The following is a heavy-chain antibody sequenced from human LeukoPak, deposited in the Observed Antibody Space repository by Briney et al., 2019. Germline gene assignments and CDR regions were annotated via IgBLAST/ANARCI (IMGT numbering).Heavy chain of an antibody. D-gene: IGHD1-7*01. CDR2: IKQDGNKK. Sequence: GGSLRLSCAASGFTVSSKHMTWVRQAPGKGLEWVANIKQDGNKKYYVDSVKGRFTISRDNAKNSLYLQMNSLRVEDTAVYYCARDGDYDWNYRSGFDYWGQGTLVTVSS. CDR1: GFTVSSKH. CDR3: ARDGDYDWNYRSGFDY. V-gene: IGHV3-7*01. J-gene: IGHJ4*02.